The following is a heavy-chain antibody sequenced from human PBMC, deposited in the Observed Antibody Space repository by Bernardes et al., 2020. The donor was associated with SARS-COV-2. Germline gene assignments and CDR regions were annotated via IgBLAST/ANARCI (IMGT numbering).Heavy chain of an antibody. Sequence: GGSLRLSCAASGFTFSSYAMSWVRQAPGKGLEWVSAISSSGSSTYYADSVKGRFTISRDNSKNTLYLQVNSLRAEDTAVYYCAKGVCSGGSCYSSPNSWGQGTLVTGSS. CDR3: AKGVCSGGSCYSSPNS. CDR1: GFTFSSYA. CDR2: ISSSGSST. D-gene: IGHD2-15*01. J-gene: IGHJ4*02. V-gene: IGHV3-23*01.